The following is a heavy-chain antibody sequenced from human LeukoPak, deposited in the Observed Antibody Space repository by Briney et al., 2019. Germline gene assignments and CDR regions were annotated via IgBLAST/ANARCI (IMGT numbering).Heavy chain of an antibody. CDR3: ARDVYYYDSSGYFDNWFDP. Sequence: SETLSLTCTVSGGSISSYYWSWIRQPPGKGLEWIGYIYTSGSTNYNPSLKSRVTISVDTSKNQFSLKLSSVTAADTAVYYCARDVYYYDSSGYFDNWFDPWGQGTLVTVSS. D-gene: IGHD3-22*01. CDR1: GGSISSYY. CDR2: IYTSGST. V-gene: IGHV4-59*01. J-gene: IGHJ5*02.